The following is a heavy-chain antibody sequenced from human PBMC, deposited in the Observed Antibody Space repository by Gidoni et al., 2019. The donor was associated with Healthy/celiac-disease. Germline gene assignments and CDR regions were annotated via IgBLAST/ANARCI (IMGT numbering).Heavy chain of an antibody. CDR3: ARDPPRDFWSGYYTSYYYGMDV. CDR2: IIPIFGTA. CDR1: GGTFSSYA. V-gene: IGHV1-69*06. D-gene: IGHD3-3*01. Sequence: QVQLVQSGAEVKKPGSSVKVSCKASGGTFSSYAISWVRQAPGQGLEWMGGIIPIFGTANYAQKFQGRVTITADKSTSTAYMELSSLRSEDTAVYYCARDPPRDFWSGYYTSYYYGMDVWGQGTTVTVSS. J-gene: IGHJ6*02.